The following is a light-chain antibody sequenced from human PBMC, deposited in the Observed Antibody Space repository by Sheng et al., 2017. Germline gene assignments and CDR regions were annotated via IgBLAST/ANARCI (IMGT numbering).Light chain of an antibody. V-gene: IGKV1-39*01. CDR1: QSIRNY. CDR3: QQSFSVPFT. CDR2: AAS. Sequence: DIQMTQSPSSLSASVGDRVIITCRASQSIRNYLNWYQQRPGKAPKVLISAASSLQSGVPSRFSGSGSGTEFTLTLSSLQREDFATYYCQQSFSVPFTFGQGTKLEIK. J-gene: IGKJ2*01.